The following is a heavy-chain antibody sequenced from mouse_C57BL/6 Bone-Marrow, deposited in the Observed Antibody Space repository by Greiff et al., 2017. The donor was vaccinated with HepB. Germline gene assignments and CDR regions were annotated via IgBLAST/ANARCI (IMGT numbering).Heavy chain of an antibody. CDR3: TRETTAFDY. CDR2: ISSGGDYI. V-gene: IGHV5-9-1*02. J-gene: IGHJ2*01. CDR1: GFTFSSYA. Sequence: DVHLVESGEGLVKPGGSLKLSCAASGFTFSSYAMSWVRQTPEKRLEWVAYISSGGDYIYYADTVKGRFTISRDNARNTLYLQMSSLKSEDTAMYYCTRETTAFDYWGQGTTLTVSS. D-gene: IGHD1-2*01.